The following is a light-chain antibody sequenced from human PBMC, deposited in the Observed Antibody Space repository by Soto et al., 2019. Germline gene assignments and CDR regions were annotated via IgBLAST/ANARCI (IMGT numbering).Light chain of an antibody. CDR3: QQRYSWTPRVT. CDR2: DTS. V-gene: IGKV3-11*01. J-gene: IGKJ3*01. Sequence: EIVLTQSPATLSSSPGERATLSCRASQSVGSSLAWYQQKPGQAPRLLIYDTSIRATGIPARFSGSGSGTDFTLTISGLEPEDFAVYDCQQRYSWTPRVTFGPVTKVFIK. CDR1: QSVGSS.